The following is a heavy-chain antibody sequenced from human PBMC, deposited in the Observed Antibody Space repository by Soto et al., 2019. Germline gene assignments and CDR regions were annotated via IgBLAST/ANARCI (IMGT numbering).Heavy chain of an antibody. V-gene: IGHV5-10-1*01. CDR2: IDPSDSYT. CDR3: AKCSFGGSYYLPFDY. Sequence: GESLKISCKGSGYSFTSYWISWVRQMPGKGLEWMGRIDPSDSYTNYSPSFQGHVTISADKSISTAYLQWSSLKASDTAMYYCAKCSFGGSYYLPFDYWGQGTLVTVSS. D-gene: IGHD1-26*01. J-gene: IGHJ4*02. CDR1: GYSFTSYW.